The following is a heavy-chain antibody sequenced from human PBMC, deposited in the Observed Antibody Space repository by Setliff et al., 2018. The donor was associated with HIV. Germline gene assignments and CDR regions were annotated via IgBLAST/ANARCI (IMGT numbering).Heavy chain of an antibody. J-gene: IGHJ5*02. D-gene: IGHD3-10*01. V-gene: IGHV4-59*12. CDR1: GASISTDY. CDR3: ASQGVRGAYTWFDP. Sequence: KPSETLFLTCTVSGASISTDYWSWIRQSPGKGLEWIGYIYHTGTTNYSPSLESRVTISIDTSKNQFSLKLSAATAADTAVYYCASQGVRGAYTWFDPWGQGTRVTVSS. CDR2: IYHTGTT.